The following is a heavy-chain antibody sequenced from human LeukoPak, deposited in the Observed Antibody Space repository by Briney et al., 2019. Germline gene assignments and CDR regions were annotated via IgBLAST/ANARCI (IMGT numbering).Heavy chain of an antibody. Sequence: SGGSLRLSCAASGFTFSSYGMHWVRQAPGKGLEWVAFIRYDGSNKYYADSVKGRFTISRDNSKNTLYPQMNSLRAEDTAVYYCATSRYYYDSSGYPEHFQHWGQGTLVTVSS. J-gene: IGHJ1*01. CDR2: IRYDGSNK. CDR3: ATSRYYYDSSGYPEHFQH. V-gene: IGHV3-30*02. CDR1: GFTFSSYG. D-gene: IGHD3-22*01.